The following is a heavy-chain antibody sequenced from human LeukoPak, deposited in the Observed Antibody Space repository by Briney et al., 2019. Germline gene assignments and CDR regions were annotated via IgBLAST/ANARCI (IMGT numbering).Heavy chain of an antibody. CDR3: ARGRDSILVYAITYAFDI. CDR2: IYGSGST. J-gene: IGHJ3*02. V-gene: IGHV4-61*02. Sequence: PSETLSLTCTVSGGSISSSSYYWSWIRQPAGKGLQWIGRIYGSGSTTYNPSLKSRLTMSVNTSKNQFSLKLSSVTAADTAVYYCARGRDSILVYAITYAFDIWGQGTMVTVSS. D-gene: IGHD2-8*01. CDR1: GGSISSSSYY.